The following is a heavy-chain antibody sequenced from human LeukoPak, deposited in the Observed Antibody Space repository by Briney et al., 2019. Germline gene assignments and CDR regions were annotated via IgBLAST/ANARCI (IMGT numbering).Heavy chain of an antibody. CDR3: AKMNSGDYDY. V-gene: IGHV3-30*18. CDR1: GFTFSSYG. Sequence: GGSLRLSCAASGFTFSSYGMHWVRQAPGKGLEWVAVISYDGSNKYYADPVKGRFTISRDNSKNTLYLQMNSLRAEDTAVYYCAKMNSGDYDYWGQGTLVTVSS. J-gene: IGHJ4*02. CDR2: ISYDGSNK. D-gene: IGHD4-17*01.